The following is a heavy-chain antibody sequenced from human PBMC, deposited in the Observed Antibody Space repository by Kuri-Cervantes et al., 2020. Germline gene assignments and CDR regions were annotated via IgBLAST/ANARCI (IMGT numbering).Heavy chain of an antibody. CDR1: GFTFSDYY. CDR3: ARVGSSYYYDSSGYYF. Sequence: GESLKISCAASGFTFSDYYMSWIRQAPGKGLEWVSYISSSGSTIYYADSVKGRFTISRDNAKNSLYLQMNSLRAEDTAVYYCARVGSSYYYDSSGYYFWGQGTLVTVSS. J-gene: IGHJ4*02. CDR2: ISSSGSTI. V-gene: IGHV3-11*04. D-gene: IGHD3-22*01.